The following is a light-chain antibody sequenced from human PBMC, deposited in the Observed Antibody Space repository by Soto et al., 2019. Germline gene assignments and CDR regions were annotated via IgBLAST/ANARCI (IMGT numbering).Light chain of an antibody. Sequence: EIVLTQSPATLSLSPGERATLSCRASQSVSNYLAWYQQKPGQAPRLLIYDASNRATGIPARFSGSGSRTHFTLAISSLEPEDFAVYYCQQRSNWPLLTFGGGTKVEIK. CDR2: DAS. CDR1: QSVSNY. V-gene: IGKV3-11*01. CDR3: QQRSNWPLLT. J-gene: IGKJ4*01.